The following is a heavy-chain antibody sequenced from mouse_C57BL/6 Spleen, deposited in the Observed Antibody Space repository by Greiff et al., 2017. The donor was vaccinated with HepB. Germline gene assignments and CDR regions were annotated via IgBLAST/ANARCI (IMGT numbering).Heavy chain of an antibody. Sequence: EVKVVESGEGLVKPGGSPKLSCAASGFTFSSYAMSWVRQTPEKRLEWVAYISSGGDYIYYADTVKGRFTISRDNARNTLYLQMSSLKSEDTAMYYCTRGAQTAQATAWFAYWGQGTLVTVSA. J-gene: IGHJ3*01. V-gene: IGHV5-9-1*02. CDR3: TRGAQTAQATAWFAY. CDR2: ISSGGDYI. D-gene: IGHD3-2*02. CDR1: GFTFSSYA.